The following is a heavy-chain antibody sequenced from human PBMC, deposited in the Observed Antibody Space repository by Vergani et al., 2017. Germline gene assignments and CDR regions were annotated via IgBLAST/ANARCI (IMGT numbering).Heavy chain of an antibody. J-gene: IGHJ4*02. CDR3: ARDPATVVTPYFDY. CDR1: GFTFNSYG. CDR2: IRSDESRR. V-gene: IGHV3-30*02. Sequence: QVQLVESGGGVVQPGGSLRLSCAASGFTFNSYGMHWVRQAPGKGLEWVASIRSDESRRYYGDSMEGPFTISRDNSKNTLYLQMKSLRPEDTAVYYCARDPATVVTPYFDYWGQGTLVIVSS. D-gene: IGHD4-23*01.